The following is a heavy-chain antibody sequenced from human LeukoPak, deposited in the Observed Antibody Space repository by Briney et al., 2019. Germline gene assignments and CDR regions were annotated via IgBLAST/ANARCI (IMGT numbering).Heavy chain of an antibody. CDR3: LGDCGGGSCYGHFDY. Sequence: GGSLRLSCVASGFTFSSYAXXXXRQXPGXXXXXXXXXXTXXXXXXXAXXVXXXXTXXXXNSKNTLYLQMNSLRAEDTAVYYCLGDCGGGSCYGHFDYWGQGTLVTVSS. CDR2: XXTXXXXX. J-gene: IGHJ4*02. CDR1: GFTFSSYA. D-gene: IGHD2-15*01. V-gene: IGHV3-23*01.